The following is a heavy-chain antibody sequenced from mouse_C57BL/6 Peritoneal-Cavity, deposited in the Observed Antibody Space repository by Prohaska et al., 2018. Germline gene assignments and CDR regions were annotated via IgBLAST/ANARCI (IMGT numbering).Heavy chain of an antibody. D-gene: IGHD2-1*01. V-gene: IGHV1-19*01. J-gene: IGHJ2*01. CDR3: ARGGNWDFDY. Sequence: YMGKATLTVDKSSSTAYMELNSLTSEDSAVYYCARGGNWDFDYWGQGTTLTVSS.